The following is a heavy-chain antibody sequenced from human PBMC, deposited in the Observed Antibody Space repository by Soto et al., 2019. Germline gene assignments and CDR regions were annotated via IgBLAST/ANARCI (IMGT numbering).Heavy chain of an antibody. V-gene: IGHV3-21*01. D-gene: IGHD2-2*01. Sequence: EVQLMESGGGLVKPGGSLRLSCAASGVGFSTYGMNWLRQTPGKGTEWVSSIDSSGRNVYYADSVEGRFTTSRDNAKNSLYLQMNSLRVDDTALYFCARDESAGSSTSNWGQGTLVTVSS. CDR3: ARDESAGSSTSN. J-gene: IGHJ4*02. CDR1: GVGFSTYG. CDR2: IDSSGRNV.